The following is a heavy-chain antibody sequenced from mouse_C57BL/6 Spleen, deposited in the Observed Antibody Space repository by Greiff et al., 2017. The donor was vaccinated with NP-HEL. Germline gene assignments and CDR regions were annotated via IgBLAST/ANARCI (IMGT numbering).Heavy chain of an antibody. J-gene: IGHJ4*01. CDR3: AKGNDYDAGDAMDY. D-gene: IGHD2-4*01. V-gene: IGHV2-5*01. Sequence: QVQLQQSGPGLVQPSQSLSITCTVSGFSLTSYGVHWVRQSPGKGLEWLGVIWRGGSTDYNAAFMSSLSITKDNYKSQVIFKMNSLQADDTAIYNGAKGNDYDAGDAMDYWGQGTSVTVSS. CDR1: GFSLTSYG. CDR2: IWRGGST.